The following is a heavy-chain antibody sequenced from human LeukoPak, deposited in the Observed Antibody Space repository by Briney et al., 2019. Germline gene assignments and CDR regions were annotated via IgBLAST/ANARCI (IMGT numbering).Heavy chain of an antibody. CDR1: DYTFTSYY. J-gene: IGHJ4*02. CDR3: AREGEVIVTDNLFY. Sequence: GASVKVSCKGYDYTFTSYYMHWVRQAPGQGLEWMGIINPSGGSTTYAQMFQGRVTMTRDTSTRTVYMELSSLRSEDTAAYYCAREGEVIVTDNLFYWGQGTLVTVSS. CDR2: INPSGGST. V-gene: IGHV1-46*01. D-gene: IGHD2-21*01.